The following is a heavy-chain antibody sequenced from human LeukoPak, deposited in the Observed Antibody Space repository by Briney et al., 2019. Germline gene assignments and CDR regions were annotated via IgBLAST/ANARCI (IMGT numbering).Heavy chain of an antibody. V-gene: IGHV3-66*01. CDR1: GFIVSHKY. CDR3: ARGQIDLLRNYFDS. J-gene: IGHJ4*02. D-gene: IGHD3-22*01. CDR2: IYAGGNS. Sequence: GGSLRLSCAASGFIVSHKYMAWVRQAPGKGLEWLSIIYAGGNSVSADSVKGRFIISRDNSRNTVHLQMNSLRDDDTAVYYCARGQIDLLRNYFDSWGPGTLVAVSS.